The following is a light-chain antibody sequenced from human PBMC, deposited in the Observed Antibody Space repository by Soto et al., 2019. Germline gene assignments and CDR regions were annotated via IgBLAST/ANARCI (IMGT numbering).Light chain of an antibody. CDR2: DVS. V-gene: IGLV2-14*03. CDR3: SSYTSSSTLYV. CDR1: SSDVGGYNY. Sequence: QSVLTQPSSVSGSPGQSITISCTGTSSDVGGYNYVSWYQLHPGKAPKLMIYDVSVRPSGVSNRFSGSKSGGTASLTISGLQAEDEADYFCSSYTSSSTLYVFGTGTKVTVL. J-gene: IGLJ1*01.